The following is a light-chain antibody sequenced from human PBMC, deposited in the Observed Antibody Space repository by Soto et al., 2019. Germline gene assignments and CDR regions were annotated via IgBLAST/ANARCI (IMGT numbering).Light chain of an antibody. CDR1: QSVSSSY. CDR2: GAS. J-gene: IGKJ1*01. CDR3: QQYGSSPRT. V-gene: IGKV3-20*01. Sequence: EIVLTQSPGTLSLSPGERATLSCRASQSVSSSYLAWYQQKPGQAPRLLIYGASSSATGIPDRFSVSGSGTDFTLTISRLEPEDFAVYYCQQYGSSPRTFGQGTKVEIK.